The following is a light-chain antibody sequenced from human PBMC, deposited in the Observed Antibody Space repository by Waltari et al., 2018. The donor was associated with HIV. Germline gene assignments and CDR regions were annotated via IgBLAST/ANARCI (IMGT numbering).Light chain of an antibody. J-gene: IGKJ1*01. V-gene: IGKV3-15*01. CDR1: QNVITN. Sequence: EIVLTQSPATLSVSPGARVTLSRRASQNVITNLAWYQQTPGQPPRLLIYGASSRTTGIPARFRGGGSGTDFTLTINSRQSEDFTCYYCQQYNQWPRTFGQGTKV. CDR3: QQYNQWPRT. CDR2: GAS.